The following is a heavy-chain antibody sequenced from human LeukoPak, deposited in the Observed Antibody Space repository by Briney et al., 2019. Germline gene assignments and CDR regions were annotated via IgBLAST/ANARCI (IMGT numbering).Heavy chain of an antibody. J-gene: IGHJ4*02. D-gene: IGHD4/OR15-4a*01. CDR3: ARVDYGNNFDY. V-gene: IGHV3-66*01. CDR1: GFTVSSNY. CDR2: IYSGGST. Sequence: GGSLRLSCAASGFTVSSNYMSWVRQAPGKGLEWVSVIYSGGSTYYADSVKGRFTISRDNAKNSLYLQMNSLRAEDTAVYYCARVDYGNNFDYWGQGTLVTVSS.